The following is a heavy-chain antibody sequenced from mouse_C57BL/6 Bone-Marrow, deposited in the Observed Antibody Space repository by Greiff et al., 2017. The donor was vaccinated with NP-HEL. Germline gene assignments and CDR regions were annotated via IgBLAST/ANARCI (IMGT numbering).Heavy chain of an antibody. CDR3: ARGGYYRNYYAMDY. Sequence: QVQLQQPGAELVRPGSSVKLSCKASGYTFTSYWLHWVKQRPIQGLEWIGNIDPSDSETHYNQKFKDKATLTVDKSSSTAYMQLSSLTSEDSAVYYCARGGYYRNYYAMDYWGQGTSVTVSS. CDR1: GYTFTSYW. J-gene: IGHJ4*01. V-gene: IGHV1-52*01. CDR2: IDPSDSET. D-gene: IGHD2-3*01.